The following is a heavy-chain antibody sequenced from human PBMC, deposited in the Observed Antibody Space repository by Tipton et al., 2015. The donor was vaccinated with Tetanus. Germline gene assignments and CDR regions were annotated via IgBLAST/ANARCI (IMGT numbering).Heavy chain of an antibody. D-gene: IGHD2-2*01. J-gene: IGHJ4*02. V-gene: IGHV4-4*07. CDR1: GGSMNSYY. CDR2: VSSSGNS. CDR3: ARGWSECSSWSCSPFDS. Sequence: TLSLTCTVSGGSMNSYYWTWFRQPPGKRLEWIGFVSSSGNSNYSPSLTGRVSMSLDTSKQQFSLSLTSATAADTAVYYCARGWSECSSWSCSPFDSWGQGTLVTVSS.